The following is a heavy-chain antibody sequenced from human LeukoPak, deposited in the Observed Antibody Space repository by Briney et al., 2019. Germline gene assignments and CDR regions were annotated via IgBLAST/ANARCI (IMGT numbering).Heavy chain of an antibody. Sequence: ASVQVSCKPSGYSFTRNGISWVRQAPGQGLEWMAWISANSGNTNYAQNFQDRVTLTTDTSTSTAYMELRSLRSDDTAVYYCARDVNYAFDYWGQGTLVTVSS. CDR3: ARDVNYAFDY. D-gene: IGHD3-16*01. V-gene: IGHV1-18*01. J-gene: IGHJ4*02. CDR2: ISANSGNT. CDR1: GYSFTRNG.